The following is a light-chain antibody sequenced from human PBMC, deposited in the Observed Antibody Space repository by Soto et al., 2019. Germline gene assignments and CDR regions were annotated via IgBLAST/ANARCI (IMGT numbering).Light chain of an antibody. J-gene: IGLJ1*01. V-gene: IGLV2-14*01. CDR1: SSDVGAYNY. CDR2: EVS. CDR3: SSYTSSTTYV. Sequence: QSALTQPASVSGSPGQSITISCTGTSSDVGAYNYVSWYQQHPGKAPKLIIYEVSNRPAGVSNRFSGSKSGNTASLTISGLQAEDEADYHCSSYTSSTTYVFETGTKV.